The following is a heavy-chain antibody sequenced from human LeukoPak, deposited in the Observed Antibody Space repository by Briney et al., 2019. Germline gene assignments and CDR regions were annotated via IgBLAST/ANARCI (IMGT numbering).Heavy chain of an antibody. Sequence: GGSLRLSCAASGFTFSSYTMHWIRQAPGKGLEWVSSISGSNSYIFYADSVKGRFTVSRDNAKDSLYLQMNSLRAEDTAVYYCARALTTLTYEGYWGQGTLVTVSS. CDR3: ARALTTLTYEGY. D-gene: IGHD1-1*01. V-gene: IGHV3-21*01. CDR2: ISGSNSYI. J-gene: IGHJ4*02. CDR1: GFTFSSYT.